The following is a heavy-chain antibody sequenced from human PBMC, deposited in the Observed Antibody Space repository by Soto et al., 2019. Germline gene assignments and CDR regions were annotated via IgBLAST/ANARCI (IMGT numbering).Heavy chain of an antibody. D-gene: IGHD2-8*01. CDR3: ARQPYGAYMYFFDY. CDR2: IYFSGIT. J-gene: IGHJ4*02. V-gene: IGHV4-39*01. CDR1: GDSISSSLYY. Sequence: QLRLQESGPGLVKPSETLSLTCIVSGDSISSSLYYWGWVRQPPGKGPEWIGVIYFSGITSYNPSLKSRVTISIDTSKNQFSLDLRSVTAADTAMYYCARQPYGAYMYFFDYWGQGTPLTVSS.